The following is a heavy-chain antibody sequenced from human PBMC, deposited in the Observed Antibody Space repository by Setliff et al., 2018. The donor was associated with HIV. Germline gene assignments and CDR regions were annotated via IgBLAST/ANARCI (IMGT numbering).Heavy chain of an antibody. CDR1: GFIFSSYA. CDR3: AKDRWDSGGYYYYGMDV. D-gene: IGHD3-10*01. Sequence: GGSLRLSCAASGFIFSSYAMGWVRQAPGKGLEWVSAIVCSGGSTYYADSVKGRFTVSRDNSKNTLYLQMNSLRAEDTAVYYCAKDRWDSGGYYYYGMDVWGQGTTVTVSS. J-gene: IGHJ6*02. V-gene: IGHV3-23*01. CDR2: IVCSGGST.